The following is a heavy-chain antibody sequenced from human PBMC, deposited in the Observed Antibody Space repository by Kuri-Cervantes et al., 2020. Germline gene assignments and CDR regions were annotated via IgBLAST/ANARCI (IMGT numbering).Heavy chain of an antibody. V-gene: IGHV3-23*01. J-gene: IGHJ4*02. Sequence: GGSLRLSCAASGFTFSSYAMSWVRQVPGKGLEWVSAISGSGGTTYYADSVKGRFTISRDNSKNTLYLQMNSLRADDTAVYYCAKEGDMYYDFWSGYYTPADFDYWGQGTLVTVSS. D-gene: IGHD3-3*01. CDR3: AKEGDMYYDFWSGYYTPADFDY. CDR2: ISGSGGTT. CDR1: GFTFSSYA.